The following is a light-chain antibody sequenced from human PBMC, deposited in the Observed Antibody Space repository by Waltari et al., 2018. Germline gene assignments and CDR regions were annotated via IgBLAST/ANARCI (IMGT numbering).Light chain of an antibody. CDR3: SSYTTRSTVV. V-gene: IGLV2-14*03. CDR2: DVS. J-gene: IGLJ2*01. Sequence: QSALTQPASVSGSPGQSITISCTGTSRYVGGYSYVSWYQQHPGKAPRPMIYDVSTRPTGLSSRFYGSKSANTASLTSSGLQAEDEAYYYCSSYTTRSTVVFGGGTKVTVL. CDR1: SRYVGGYSY.